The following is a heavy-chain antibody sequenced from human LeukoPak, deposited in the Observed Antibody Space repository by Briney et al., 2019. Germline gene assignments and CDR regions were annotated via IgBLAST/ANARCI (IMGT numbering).Heavy chain of an antibody. CDR1: GFTFSSYG. Sequence: PGRSLRLSCAASGFTFSSYGMHWVRQAPGKGLEWVAVILYDGSNKYYADSVKGRFTISRDNSKNTLYLQMNSLRAEDTAVYYCAKGSRIVVVVAADYWGQGTLVTVSS. V-gene: IGHV3-30*18. J-gene: IGHJ4*02. CDR2: ILYDGSNK. CDR3: AKGSRIVVVVAADY. D-gene: IGHD2-15*01.